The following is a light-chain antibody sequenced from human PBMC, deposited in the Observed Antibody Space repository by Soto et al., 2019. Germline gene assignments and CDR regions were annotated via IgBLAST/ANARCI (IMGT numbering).Light chain of an antibody. CDR1: QSVGRD. V-gene: IGKV3-15*01. CDR3: QQYNNWPPKT. Sequence: EIVLTQSPATLSVSPGERATLSCRASQSVGRDLAWYQQKPGQAPRLLIYGASTRATGIPARFSGSGSGTEFTLTISSLQSEDFAVYYCQQYNNWPPKTFGQGTKVDI. J-gene: IGKJ1*01. CDR2: GAS.